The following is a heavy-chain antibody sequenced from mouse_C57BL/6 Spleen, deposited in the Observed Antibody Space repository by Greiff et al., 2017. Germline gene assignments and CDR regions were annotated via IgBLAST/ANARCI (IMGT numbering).Heavy chain of an antibody. D-gene: IGHD2-13*01. J-gene: IGHJ1*03. CDR2: IYPGDGDT. V-gene: IGHV1-80*01. Sequence: VQLQQSGAELVKPGASVKISCKASGYAFSSYWMNWVKQRPGKGLEWIGQIYPGDGDTNSNGKFKGKAPLTADKSSSTAYRQLRRLTSEDSAVYFCARVGWLYYGDDWYCDVWGTGTTLTVSS. CDR3: ARVGWLYYGDDWYCDV. CDR1: GYAFSSYW.